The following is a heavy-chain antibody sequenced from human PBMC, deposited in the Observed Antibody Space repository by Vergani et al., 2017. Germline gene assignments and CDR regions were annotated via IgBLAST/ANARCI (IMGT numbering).Heavy chain of an antibody. J-gene: IGHJ6*03. Sequence: QVQLQQWGGGLLKPSETLSLTCVVNGGSFTSYHWTWIRQSPGEGLEWVGDIDHTGRPDYNPSLNSRLTMLVDKSRNQFSLTLNSVTATDTAIYFCARVNTETNGHLYYYYYMDVWGQGTAVTVS. D-gene: IGHD4-11*01. CDR1: GGSFTSYH. CDR3: ARVNTETNGHLYYYYYMDV. V-gene: IGHV4-34*01. CDR2: IDHTGRP.